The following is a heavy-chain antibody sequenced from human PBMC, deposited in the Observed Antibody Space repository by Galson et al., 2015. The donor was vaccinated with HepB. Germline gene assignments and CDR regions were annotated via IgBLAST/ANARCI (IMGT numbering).Heavy chain of an antibody. J-gene: IGHJ5*02. D-gene: IGHD6-6*01. CDR2: IIPMFDVT. CDR3: ANQSTSSVGNWFGP. Sequence: SVKVSCKASGDSVSGRAISWVRQAPGQGLEWMGRIIPMFDVTNYPQKFQGRATISADMSTNTVYLELSRLRSEDTAVYFCANQSTSSVGNWFGPWGQGTLVTVSS. CDR1: GDSVSGRA. V-gene: IGHV1-69*04.